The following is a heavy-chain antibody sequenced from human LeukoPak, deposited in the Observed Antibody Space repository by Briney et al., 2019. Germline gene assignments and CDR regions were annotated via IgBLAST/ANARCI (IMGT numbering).Heavy chain of an antibody. J-gene: IGHJ4*02. CDR2: INDISNAI. CDR1: GFNFSPYS. CDR3: ARDKPAGYCVDY. Sequence: GGSLRLSCAASGFNFSPYSMNWVRQAPGKGLEWVSHINDISNAIYYADSVKGRFTISRDNAKNLLYLHMNSLRDEDTAVYYCARDKPAGYCVDYWGQGTLVTVSS. V-gene: IGHV3-48*02. D-gene: IGHD3-9*01.